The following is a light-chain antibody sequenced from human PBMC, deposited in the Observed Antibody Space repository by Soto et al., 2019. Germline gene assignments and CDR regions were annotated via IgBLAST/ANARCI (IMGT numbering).Light chain of an antibody. CDR2: DVS. CDR3: CSYAGGPYV. CDR1: SSDVGGYDY. V-gene: IGLV2-11*01. Sequence: QSVLTQPRSVSGAPGQSVAISCTGTSSDVGGYDYVSWYQQHPGKAPNVIIFDVSKRPSRVPDRFSGSKSGNTASLTISGLQAEDAADYYCCSYAGGPYVFGTGTKVTVL. J-gene: IGLJ1*01.